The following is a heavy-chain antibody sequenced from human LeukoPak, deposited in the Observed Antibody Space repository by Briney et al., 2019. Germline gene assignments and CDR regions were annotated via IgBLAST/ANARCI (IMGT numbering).Heavy chain of an antibody. J-gene: IGHJ4*02. CDR3: ARDHLRV. CDR2: INHSGTT. Sequence: SETLSPTCAVYGGSLSGYYWSWIRQPPGKGLEWIGEINHSGTTNYNPSLKSRVTISVDTSKNQFSLRLNSVTAADTAMYYCARDHLRVRGQGTLVSVSS. V-gene: IGHV4-34*01. CDR1: GGSLSGYY. D-gene: IGHD3-10*01.